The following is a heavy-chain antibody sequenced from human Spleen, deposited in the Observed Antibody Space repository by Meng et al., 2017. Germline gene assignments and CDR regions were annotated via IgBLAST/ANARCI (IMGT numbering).Heavy chain of an antibody. V-gene: IGHV3-74*03. CDR1: GFTFSSYN. J-gene: IGHJ4*02. CDR2: INTDASIT. Sequence: GESLKISCAASGFTFSSYNMHWVRQTPGKGLVWVSRINTDASITTYADSVKGRFTISRDDAKNTVYLQMNSLRAEDTAVYYCARDADWVIFDHWGQGELVTCAS. CDR3: ARDADWVIFDH. D-gene: IGHD3-9*01.